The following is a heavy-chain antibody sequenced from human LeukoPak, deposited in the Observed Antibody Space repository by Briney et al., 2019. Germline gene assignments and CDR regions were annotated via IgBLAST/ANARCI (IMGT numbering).Heavy chain of an antibody. CDR3: ARSLGPNFDFWSGYPHKYYFDY. V-gene: IGHV4-34*01. Sequence: PSETLSLTCAVYGGSFSGYYWSWIRQPPGKGLEWIGEINHSGSTNYNPSLKSRVTISVDTSKNQFSLKLSSVTAADSAVYYCARSLGPNFDFWSGYPHKYYFDYGGQGTLVTVSS. CDR2: INHSGST. D-gene: IGHD3-3*01. J-gene: IGHJ4*02. CDR1: GGSFSGYY.